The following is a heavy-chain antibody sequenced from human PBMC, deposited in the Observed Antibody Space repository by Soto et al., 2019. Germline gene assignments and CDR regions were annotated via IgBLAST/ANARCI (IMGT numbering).Heavy chain of an antibody. Sequence: KASETLSLTCTVSGGSISSYYWSWIRQPPGKGLEWIGYIYYSGSTNYNPSLKSRVTISVDTSKNQFSLKLSSVTAADTAVYYCARVKRLGEFPEPPDYWGQGTLVTVYS. V-gene: IGHV4-59*01. J-gene: IGHJ4*02. D-gene: IGHD3-16*01. CDR2: IYYSGST. CDR1: GGSISSYY. CDR3: ARVKRLGEFPEPPDY.